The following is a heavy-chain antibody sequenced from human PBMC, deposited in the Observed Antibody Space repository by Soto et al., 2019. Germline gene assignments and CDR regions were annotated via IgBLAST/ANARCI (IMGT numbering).Heavy chain of an antibody. D-gene: IGHD6-13*01. V-gene: IGHV3-7*03. CDR3: ARDLAGIAAPYDY. CDR2: IKQDGSEK. CDR1: GFTFSSYW. J-gene: IGHJ4*02. Sequence: GGSLRLSCAASGFTFSSYWMSWVRQAPGKGLEWVANIKQDGSEKYYVDSVKGRFTISRDNAKNSLYLQMNSLRAEDTAVYYCARDLAGIAAPYDYWGQGTLVTVSS.